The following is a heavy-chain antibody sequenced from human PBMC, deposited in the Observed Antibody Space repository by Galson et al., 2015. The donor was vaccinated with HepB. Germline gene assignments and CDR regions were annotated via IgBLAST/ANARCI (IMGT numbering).Heavy chain of an antibody. D-gene: IGHD1-26*01. CDR3: VRDSVWGEDPPNFDN. J-gene: IGHJ4*02. Sequence: SLRLSCAASGFTFSSYTMSWVRQAPGRGLEWVSSLHGSSRYIYYADSLRGRFTISRDNANNSLFLQLNRLEAEDTAVYFCVRDSVWGEDPPNFDNWGQGTLVAVSS. CDR1: GFTFSSYT. CDR2: LHGSSRYI. V-gene: IGHV3-21*01.